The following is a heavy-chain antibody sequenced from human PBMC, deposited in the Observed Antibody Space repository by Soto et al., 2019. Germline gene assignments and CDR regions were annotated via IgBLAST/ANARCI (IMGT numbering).Heavy chain of an antibody. CDR3: ASRYSGYDFQHHPNYYYYYGMDV. Sequence: ASVKVSCKASGYTFTSYDINWVRQATGQGLEWMGWMNPNSGNTGYAQKFQGRVTITADESTSTAYMELSSLRSEDTAVYYCASRYSGYDFQHHPNYYYYYGMDVWGQGTTVTVSS. J-gene: IGHJ6*02. V-gene: IGHV1-8*01. CDR2: MNPNSGNT. CDR1: GYTFTSYD. D-gene: IGHD5-12*01.